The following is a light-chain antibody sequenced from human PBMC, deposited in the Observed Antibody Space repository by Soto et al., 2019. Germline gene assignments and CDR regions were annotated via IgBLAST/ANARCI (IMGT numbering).Light chain of an antibody. CDR2: DTS. CDR3: QQYSNWPPIT. CDR1: QSVSIH. J-gene: IGKJ5*01. Sequence: EIVLTQSPATLYLSPGDRATLSCRASQSVSIHLAWYQQKPGQAPRLLIYDTSTRATGIPARFSGSGSGTEFTLTISSLQSEDFAVYYCQQYSNWPPITFGQGTRLEIK. V-gene: IGKV3-15*01.